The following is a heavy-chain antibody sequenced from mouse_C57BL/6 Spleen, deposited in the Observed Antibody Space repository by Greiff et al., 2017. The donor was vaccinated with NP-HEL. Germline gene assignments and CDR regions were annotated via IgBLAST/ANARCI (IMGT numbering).Heavy chain of an antibody. CDR1: GYAFSSYW. CDR2: IYPGDGDT. J-gene: IGHJ3*01. V-gene: IGHV1-80*01. CDR3: ARGDYYGSSYDAY. D-gene: IGHD1-1*01. Sequence: VQLQQSGAELVKPGASVKISCKASGYAFSSYWMNWVKQRPGKGLEWIGQIYPGDGDTNYNGKFKGKATLTADKSSSTAYMQLSSLTSEDSAVYFCARGDYYGSSYDAYWGQGTLVTVSA.